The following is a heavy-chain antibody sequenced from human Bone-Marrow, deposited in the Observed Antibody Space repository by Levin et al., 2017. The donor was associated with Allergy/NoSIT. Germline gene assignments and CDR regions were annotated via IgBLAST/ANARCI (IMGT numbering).Heavy chain of an antibody. CDR2: ISYESTNI. CDR1: GFSFSSYS. CDR3: ARDGELGCYFFYMDV. Sequence: LSLTCATSGFSFSSYSLHWVRLAPGKGLEWVALISYESTNILYADSVTGRFTVSRDNSRNTVYLQMNSLRAEDTAVYYCARDGELGCYFFYMDVWGKGTTVTVSS. J-gene: IGHJ6*03. V-gene: IGHV3-30-3*01. D-gene: IGHD2-21*01.